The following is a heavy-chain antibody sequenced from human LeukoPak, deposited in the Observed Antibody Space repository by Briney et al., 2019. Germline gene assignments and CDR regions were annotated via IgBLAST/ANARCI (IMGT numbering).Heavy chain of an antibody. D-gene: IGHD1-26*01. V-gene: IGHV4-4*07. J-gene: IGHJ4*02. Sequence: NPSETLSLTRTVSGGSISSYYWSWIRQPAGKGLEWIGRIYTSGSTTYNSSLKSRVTMSVDTSKNQFSLKLSSVTAADTAVYYCASGGLRYSGTYWGQGTLVTVSS. CDR2: IYTSGST. CDR1: GGSISSYY. CDR3: ASGGLRYSGTY.